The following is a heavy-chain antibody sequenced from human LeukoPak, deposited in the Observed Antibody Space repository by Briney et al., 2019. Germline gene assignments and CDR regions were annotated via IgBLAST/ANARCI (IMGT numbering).Heavy chain of an antibody. Sequence: SETLSLTCTVSGGSISSSSYYWGWIRQPPGKGLEWIGSIYYSGSTYYNPSLKSRVTISVDTSKNQLSLKLSSVTAADTAVYYCARMLEDTEAGTGWFDPWGQGTLVTVSS. CDR3: ARMLEDTEAGTGWFDP. CDR2: IYYSGST. V-gene: IGHV4-39*01. D-gene: IGHD6-19*01. CDR1: GGSISSSSYY. J-gene: IGHJ5*02.